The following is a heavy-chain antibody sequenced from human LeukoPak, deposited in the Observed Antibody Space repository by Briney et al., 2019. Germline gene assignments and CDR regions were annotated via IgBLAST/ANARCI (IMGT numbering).Heavy chain of an antibody. Sequence: GGSLRLSCAASGFDFSTYAINWVRQAPGKGLEWVSSISSGGRYVYYADSVKGRFTISRDNAKNSLYLQMNSLRAEDTAVYYCTRDVRDEYTSGWYPIGYWGQGTLVTVSS. CDR3: TRDVRDEYTSGWYPIGY. D-gene: IGHD6-19*01. V-gene: IGHV3-21*01. CDR2: ISSGGRYV. CDR1: GFDFSTYA. J-gene: IGHJ4*02.